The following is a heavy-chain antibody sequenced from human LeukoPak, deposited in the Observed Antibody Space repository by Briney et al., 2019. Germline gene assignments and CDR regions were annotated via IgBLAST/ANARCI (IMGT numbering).Heavy chain of an antibody. CDR3: ARGCSSTSCYFAVGNY. Sequence: ASVKVSCKASGYTFTGYYIHWVRQAPGQGLEWMGWINPNSGGTNYAQNFQGRVTMTRDTSISTAYMELSRLRSDDTAVYYCARGCSSTSCYFAVGNYWGQGTLVTVCS. J-gene: IGHJ4*02. CDR2: INPNSGGT. D-gene: IGHD2-2*01. V-gene: IGHV1-2*02. CDR1: GYTFTGYY.